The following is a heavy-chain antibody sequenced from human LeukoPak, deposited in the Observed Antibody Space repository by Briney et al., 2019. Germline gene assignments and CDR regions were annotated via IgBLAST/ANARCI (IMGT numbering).Heavy chain of an antibody. CDR3: AREAWPHRHLDH. CDR2: IYSFGST. V-gene: IGHV3-66*01. Sequence: GGSLRLSCTASGFTVSTNYMTWVRQAPGKGLEWVSIIYSFGSTYYADSVKGRFTISRDNSKNTLSLQMNSLRSEDTAVYFCAREAWPHRHLDHWGQGTLVTVSS. J-gene: IGHJ4*02. CDR1: GFTVSTNY. D-gene: IGHD5-12*01.